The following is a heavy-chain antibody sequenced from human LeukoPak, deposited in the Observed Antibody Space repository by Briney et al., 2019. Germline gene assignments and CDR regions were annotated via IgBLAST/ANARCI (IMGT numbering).Heavy chain of an antibody. CDR3: ARDLKQGGTYWNCFDY. CDR2: INSDGSST. J-gene: IGHJ4*02. Sequence: PGGSLRLSCAASGLTFSSYWMHWVRQAPGKGPVWVSRINSDGSSTYYADSVKGRFTISRDNAKNTLYLQMNSLRAEDTAVYYCARDLKQGGTYWNCFDYWGQGALVTVSP. D-gene: IGHD1-26*01. CDR1: GLTFSSYW. V-gene: IGHV3-74*01.